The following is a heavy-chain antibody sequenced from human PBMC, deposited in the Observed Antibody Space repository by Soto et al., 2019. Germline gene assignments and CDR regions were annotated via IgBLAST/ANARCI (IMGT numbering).Heavy chain of an antibody. CDR2: FDPEDGET. J-gene: IGHJ5*02. CDR3: ATTCLLRYQLLCGNWFDP. CDR1: GYTLTGLS. Sequence: GASVKVSCKVSGYTLTGLSLHWLRQAPGKRLEWMGGFDPEDGETIYAQKFQGRVTMTEDTSTDTAYMELSSLRSEDTAVYYCATTCLLRYQLLCGNWFDPWGQGTLVTVSS. D-gene: IGHD2-2*01. V-gene: IGHV1-24*01.